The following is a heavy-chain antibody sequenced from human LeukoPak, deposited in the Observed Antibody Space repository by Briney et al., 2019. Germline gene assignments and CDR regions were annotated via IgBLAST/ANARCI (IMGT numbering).Heavy chain of an antibody. CDR2: ISSSSSYI. J-gene: IGHJ4*02. V-gene: IGHV3-21*01. CDR3: ARDLRDAVTTTYFDY. CDR1: GFTFSSYS. D-gene: IGHD4-17*01. Sequence: GGSLRLSCAASGFTFSSYSMNWVRQAPGKGLEWVSSISSSSSYIYYADSVKGRFTISRDNAKNSLYLQMNSLRAEDTAVYYCARDLRDAVTTTYFDYWGQGTLVTVSS.